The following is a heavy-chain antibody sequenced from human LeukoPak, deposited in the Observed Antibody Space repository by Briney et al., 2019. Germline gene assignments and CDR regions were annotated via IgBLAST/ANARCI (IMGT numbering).Heavy chain of an antibody. CDR2: ISSSSSYI. V-gene: IGHV3-21*01. J-gene: IGHJ4*02. D-gene: IGHD6-13*01. CDR3: ATDGEAAAVDY. Sequence: GGSLRLSCAASGFTFGSYSMNWVRQAPGKGLEWVSSISSSSSYIYYADSVKGRFTISRDNAKNSLYLQMNSLRAEDTAVYYCATDGEAAAVDYWGQGTLVTVSS. CDR1: GFTFGSYS.